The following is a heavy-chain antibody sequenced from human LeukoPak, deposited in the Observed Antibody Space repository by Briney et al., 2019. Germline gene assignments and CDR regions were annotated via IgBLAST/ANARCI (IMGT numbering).Heavy chain of an antibody. V-gene: IGHV4-59*01. CDR2: IYYSGST. J-gene: IGHJ3*02. D-gene: IGHD1-26*01. CDR1: GGSISTYY. CDR3: ARLYSGGPGAFDI. Sequence: NPSETLSLTCAASGGSISTYYWSWIRQPPGKGLEWIGYIYYSGSTSYNPSLKSRLTISVDTSRNQFSLKLSSVTAADTAVYYCARLYSGGPGAFDIWGRGTMVTVSS.